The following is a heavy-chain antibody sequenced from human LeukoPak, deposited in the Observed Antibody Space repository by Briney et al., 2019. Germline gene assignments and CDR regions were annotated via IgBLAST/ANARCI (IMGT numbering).Heavy chain of an antibody. CDR3: ARVRVFAKLSVVRPREVNCFDP. J-gene: IGHJ5*02. V-gene: IGHV6-1*01. CDR1: GDSVSSNSAA. D-gene: IGHD2-21*01. Sequence: SQTLSLTCAISGDSVSSNSAAWNWIRQSPSRGLEWLGRTYYRSKWYNDYAVSVKSRITINPDTSKNQFSLQLNSVTPEDTAVYYCARVRVFAKLSVVRPREVNCFDPWGQGTLVTVSS. CDR2: TYYRSKWYN.